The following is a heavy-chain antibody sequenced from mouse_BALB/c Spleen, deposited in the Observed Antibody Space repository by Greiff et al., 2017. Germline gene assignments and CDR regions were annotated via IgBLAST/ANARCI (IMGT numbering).Heavy chain of an antibody. J-gene: IGHJ2*01. V-gene: IGHV1S81*02. CDR2: INPSNGRT. D-gene: IGHD1-1*01. Sequence: QVQLQQPGAELVQPGASVKLSCKASGYTFTSYWLHWVKQRPGQGLEWIGEINPSNGRTNYNEKFKSKATLTVDKSSSTAYMQLSSLTSEDSAVYYCARGGTTVVHFDYWGQGTTRTVAS. CDR1: GYTFTSYW. CDR3: ARGGTTVVHFDY.